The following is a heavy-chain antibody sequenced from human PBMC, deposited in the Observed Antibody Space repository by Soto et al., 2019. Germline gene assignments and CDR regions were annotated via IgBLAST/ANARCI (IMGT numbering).Heavy chain of an antibody. CDR1: GGSISSGDYY. V-gene: IGHV4-30-4*01. D-gene: IGHD5-12*01. CDR3: ARALKMATIARHPDY. Sequence: PSETLSLTCTVSGGSISSGDYYWSWIRQPPEKGLEWIGYIYYSGSTYYNPSLKSRVTISVDTSKNQFSLKLSSVTAADTAVYYCARALKMATIARHPDYWGQGTLV. CDR2: IYYSGST. J-gene: IGHJ4*02.